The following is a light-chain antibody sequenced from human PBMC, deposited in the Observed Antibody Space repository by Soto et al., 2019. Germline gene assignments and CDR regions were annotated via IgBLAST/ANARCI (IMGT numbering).Light chain of an antibody. CDR2: AAS. J-gene: IGKJ5*01. V-gene: IGKV1-39*01. CDR3: QQTYSTLSIT. CDR1: ESIARH. Sequence: DIQMTQSPSSLSASVGDRVTITCRASESIARHLNWYQQKPGKAPKLLIYAASSLQNGVPSRFRGGGSGRDFTLTINKLQPEDFAAYYCQQTYSTLSITFGQGTRLEIK.